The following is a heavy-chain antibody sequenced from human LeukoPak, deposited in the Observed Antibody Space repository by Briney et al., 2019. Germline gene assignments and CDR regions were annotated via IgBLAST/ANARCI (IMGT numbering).Heavy chain of an antibody. D-gene: IGHD2-2*01. CDR1: RFTFSSYA. V-gene: IGHV3-23*01. J-gene: IGHJ4*02. Sequence: GGSLRLSRAASRFTFSSYAMSWVRQAPGKGREWVSAISGSGGSTYYADSVKGRFTISRDNSKNTLYLQMNSLRAEDTAEYYCAKDWQVVPAAPFDYWGQGTLVTVSS. CDR2: ISGSGGST. CDR3: AKDWQVVPAAPFDY.